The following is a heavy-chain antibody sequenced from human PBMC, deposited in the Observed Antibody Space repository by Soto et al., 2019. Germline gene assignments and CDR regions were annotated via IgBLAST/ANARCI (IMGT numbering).Heavy chain of an antibody. V-gene: IGHV1-18*01. J-gene: IGHJ4*02. CDR3: ARGGGNSLSYFEY. CDR1: GYTFTSYG. Sequence: VKXSCKASGYTFTSYGISWVRQAPGQGLEWMGWISTYNGDTKYAQRLQGRVTMTTDTSTSTGYMELRNLRSDDTAVYYCARGGGNSLSYFEYWGQATLVTASS. CDR2: ISTYNGDT. D-gene: IGHD2-21*02.